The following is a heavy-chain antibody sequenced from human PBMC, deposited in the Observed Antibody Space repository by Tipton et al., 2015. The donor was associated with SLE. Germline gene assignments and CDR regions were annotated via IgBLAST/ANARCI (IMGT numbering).Heavy chain of an antibody. CDR3: AREGERSGYYFDY. J-gene: IGHJ4*02. Sequence: LSLTCAVYGGSFSSYAMHWVRQAPGKGLEWVAVISYDGSNKYYADSVKGRFTISRDNSKNTLYLQMNSLRAEDTAVYYCAREGERSGYYFDYWGQGTLVTVSS. V-gene: IGHV3-30-3*01. D-gene: IGHD3-16*01. CDR1: GGSFSSYA. CDR2: ISYDGSNK.